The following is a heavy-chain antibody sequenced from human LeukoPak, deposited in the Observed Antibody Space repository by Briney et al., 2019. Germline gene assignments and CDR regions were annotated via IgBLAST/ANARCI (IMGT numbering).Heavy chain of an antibody. CDR2: INPNSGGT. V-gene: IGHV1-2*02. D-gene: IGHD4-17*01. CDR1: GYTFTGYY. CDR3: ARDGDYEGYYYGMDV. Sequence: ASVKVSCKASGYTFTGYYMHWVRQAPGQGLEWMGWINPNSGGTNYAQKFQGRVTMTRDTSISTAYMELSRLRSDDTAVYYCARDGDYEGYYYGMDVWGQGTTVTVSS. J-gene: IGHJ6*02.